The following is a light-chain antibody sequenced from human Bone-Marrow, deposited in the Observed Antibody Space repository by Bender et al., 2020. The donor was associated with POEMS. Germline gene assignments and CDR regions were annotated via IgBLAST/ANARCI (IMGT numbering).Light chain of an antibody. Sequence: SHELTQPPSVSVSPGQTASITCSGASLGHKFVSWYHQRPGQSPVLVIYQNDRRPSGSPERFSGSKFGDTATLTISGTQAVDEGDYYCQSWDSNIQVIFGGGTKLTVL. CDR2: QND. CDR3: QSWDSNIQVI. CDR1: SLGHKF. J-gene: IGLJ2*01. V-gene: IGLV3-1*01.